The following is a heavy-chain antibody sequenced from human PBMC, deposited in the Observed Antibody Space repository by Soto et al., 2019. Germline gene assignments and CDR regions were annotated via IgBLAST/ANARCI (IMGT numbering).Heavy chain of an antibody. CDR1: GGSVSNKTYY. J-gene: IGHJ4*02. D-gene: IGHD4-17*01. CDR2: VYYSGTT. CDR3: ARTTAVPNTLRSRYFFDY. V-gene: IGHV4-61*01. Sequence: SETLSLTCSVSGGSVSNKTYYWSWIRQPPGKRLEWIGYVYYSGTTNYNPSLKIRVTISVDLSKNQFSLRLSSVTTADTALYYCARTTAVPNTLRSRYFFDYWGQGTLVTVSS.